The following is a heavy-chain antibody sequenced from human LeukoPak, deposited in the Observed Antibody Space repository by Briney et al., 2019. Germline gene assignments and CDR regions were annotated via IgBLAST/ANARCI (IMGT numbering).Heavy chain of an antibody. Sequence: GGSLRLSSAASGFTFSNYNMNRVRQAPGKGLEWVSSISSSSSYIYYADSVKGRFTISRDNTKNSLYLQMNSLRTEDTAVYYCARGGSYCDITCYYFYWGQGTLVTVSS. J-gene: IGHJ1*01. D-gene: IGHD3-22*01. CDR1: GFTFSNYN. V-gene: IGHV3-21*01. CDR3: ARGGSYCDITCYYFY. CDR2: ISSSSSYI.